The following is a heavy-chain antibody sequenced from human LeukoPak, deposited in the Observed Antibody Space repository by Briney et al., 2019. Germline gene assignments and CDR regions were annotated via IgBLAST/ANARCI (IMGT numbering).Heavy chain of an antibody. Sequence: SVKVSCKASGGTFSSYAISWVRQAPGQGLEWMGGIIPIFGTANYAQKFQGRVTITADESASTAYMELSSLRSEDTAVYYCASEKLAVAGTFDYWGQGTLVTVSS. CDR1: GGTFSSYA. CDR2: IIPIFGTA. J-gene: IGHJ4*02. V-gene: IGHV1-69*13. CDR3: ASEKLAVAGTFDY. D-gene: IGHD6-19*01.